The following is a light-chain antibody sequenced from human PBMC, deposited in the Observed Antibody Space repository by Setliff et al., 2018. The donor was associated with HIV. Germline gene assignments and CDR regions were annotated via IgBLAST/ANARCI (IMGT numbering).Light chain of an antibody. Sequence: QSVLTQPASVSGSPGQSITISCTGTSSDVGAYSLVSWYQQHPGKAPKLMIYEVSNRPSGVSNRFSASKSGNTASLTISGLQAEDEADYYCSSYTSTGTYVFGTGTKVTV. V-gene: IGLV2-14*01. CDR2: EVS. CDR1: SSDVGAYSL. CDR3: SSYTSTGTYV. J-gene: IGLJ1*01.